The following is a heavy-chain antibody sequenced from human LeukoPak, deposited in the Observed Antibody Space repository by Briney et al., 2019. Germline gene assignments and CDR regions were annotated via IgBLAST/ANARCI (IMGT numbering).Heavy chain of an antibody. V-gene: IGHV1-18*04. CDR2: ISAYNGNT. Sequence: GASVKVSCKASGYTFTSYGISWVRQAPGRGLEWMGWISAYNGNTNYAQKLQGRVTMTTDTSTSTAYMELRSLRSDDTAVYYCARSLSPSYDYVWGSYRYPAFDIWGQGTMVTVSS. CDR3: ARSLSPSYDYVWGSYRYPAFDI. CDR1: GYTFTSYG. J-gene: IGHJ3*02. D-gene: IGHD3-16*02.